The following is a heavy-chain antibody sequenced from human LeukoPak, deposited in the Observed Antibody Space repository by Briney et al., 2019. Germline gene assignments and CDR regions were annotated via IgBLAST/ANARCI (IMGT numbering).Heavy chain of an antibody. CDR1: GGSVSSGSYY. CDR2: IYYSGST. V-gene: IGHV4-61*01. J-gene: IGHJ6*02. Sequence: PSETLSLTCTVSGGSVSSGSYYWSWIRQPPGKGLEWIGYIYYSGSTNYNPSLKSRVTISVDTSKSQFSLKLSSVTAADTAVYYCARDRYYDFWSGYYRAYYYGMDVWGQGTTVTVSS. CDR3: ARDRYYDFWSGYYRAYYYGMDV. D-gene: IGHD3-3*01.